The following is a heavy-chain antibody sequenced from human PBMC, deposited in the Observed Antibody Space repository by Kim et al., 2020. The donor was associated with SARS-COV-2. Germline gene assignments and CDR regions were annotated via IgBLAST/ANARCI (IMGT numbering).Heavy chain of an antibody. Sequence: GGSLRLSCAASGFTFSNSWMSWIRQAPGKGLEWVGRIRSRTDGGTTDYAAAVKVSFTISRDDSKNTLYLHMNSLKTEDTDVYYCTTGPRYYYDSSGYYNYWGQGTLVTVSS. CDR2: IRSRTDGGTT. CDR3: TTGPRYYYDSSGYYNY. V-gene: IGHV3-15*01. CDR1: GFTFSNSW. D-gene: IGHD3-22*01. J-gene: IGHJ4*02.